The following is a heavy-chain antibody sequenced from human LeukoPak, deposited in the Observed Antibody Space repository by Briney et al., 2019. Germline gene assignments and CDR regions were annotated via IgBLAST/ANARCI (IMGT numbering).Heavy chain of an antibody. CDR3: ARAPPARIAAALNNLDY. Sequence: GASVKVSCKASGYTFTSYYMHWVRQAPGQGLEWMGIINPSGGSTSYAQKFQGRVTMTRDTSTSTVYMELSSLRSEDTAVYYCARAPPARIAAALNNLDYWGQGTLVTVSS. V-gene: IGHV1-46*01. D-gene: IGHD6-13*01. J-gene: IGHJ4*02. CDR2: INPSGGST. CDR1: GYTFTSYY.